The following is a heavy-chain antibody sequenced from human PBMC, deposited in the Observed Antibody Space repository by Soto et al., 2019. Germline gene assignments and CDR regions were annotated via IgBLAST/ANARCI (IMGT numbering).Heavy chain of an antibody. CDR1: GGSISSYY. CDR3: ARGEYSYGSLYYFDY. Sequence: PSETLSLTCTVSGGSISSYYWSWIRQPPGKGLEWIGYIYYSGSTNYNPSLKSRVTISVDTSKNQFSLKLSSVTAADTAVYYCARGEYSYGSLYYFDYWGQGTLVTVSS. CDR2: IYYSGST. D-gene: IGHD5-18*01. J-gene: IGHJ4*02. V-gene: IGHV4-59*01.